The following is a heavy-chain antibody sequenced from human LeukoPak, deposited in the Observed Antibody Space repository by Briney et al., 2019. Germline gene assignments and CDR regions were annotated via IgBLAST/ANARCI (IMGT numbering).Heavy chain of an antibody. Sequence: KTSETLSLTCTVSGGSISSSSYYWGWIRQPPGKGLEWVGSIHYSGSTYHNPSLKSRVTISVDTSKNQFSLKLSSVTAADTAAYYCARHYCSSSSCARLWVIDYWGQGILVTVS. J-gene: IGHJ4*02. D-gene: IGHD2-2*01. CDR2: IHYSGST. CDR1: GGSISSSSYY. CDR3: ARHYCSSSSCARLWVIDY. V-gene: IGHV4-39*01.